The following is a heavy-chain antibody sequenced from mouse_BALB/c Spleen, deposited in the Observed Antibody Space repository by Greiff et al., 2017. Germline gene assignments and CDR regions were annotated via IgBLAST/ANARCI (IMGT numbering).Heavy chain of an antibody. CDR3: ARAGGHFDCFDY. Sequence: QVQLQQSGAELAKPGASVKMSCKASGYTFTSYWMHWVKQRPGQGLEWIGYINPSTGYTEYNQKFKDKATLTADKSSSTAYMQLSSLTSEDSAVYYCARAGGHFDCFDYWGQGTTLTVSS. J-gene: IGHJ2*01. D-gene: IGHD3-3*01. V-gene: IGHV1-7*01. CDR2: INPSTGYT. CDR1: GYTFTSYW.